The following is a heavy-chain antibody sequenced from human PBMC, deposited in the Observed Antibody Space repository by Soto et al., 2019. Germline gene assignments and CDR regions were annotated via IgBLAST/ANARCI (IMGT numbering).Heavy chain of an antibody. D-gene: IGHD1-7*01. CDR1: GFTFSSYG. V-gene: IGHV3-30*18. Sequence: GGSLRLSCAASGFTFSSYGMHWVRQAPGKGLEWVAVISYDGSNKYYADSVKGRFTISRDNSKNTLYLQMNSLRAEDTAVYYCAKDGPNWNYDRGNYYFDYWAQGTLVPVSS. J-gene: IGHJ4*02. CDR2: ISYDGSNK. CDR3: AKDGPNWNYDRGNYYFDY.